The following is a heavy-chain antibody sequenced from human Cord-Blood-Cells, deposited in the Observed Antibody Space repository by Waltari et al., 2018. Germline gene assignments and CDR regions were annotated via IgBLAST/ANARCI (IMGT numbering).Heavy chain of an antibody. CDR3: ARLANYDFWSPPRMDV. Sequence: QLQLQESGSGLVKPSQTLSLTCAVSGGSISSGGYSWSWIRQPPGKGLEWIGYIYHSGSTYYNPSLKSRVTISVDRSKNHFSLKLSSVTAADTAVYYCARLANYDFWSPPRMDVWGQGTTVTVSS. CDR1: GGSISSGGYS. D-gene: IGHD3-3*01. V-gene: IGHV4-30-2*01. CDR2: IYHSGST. J-gene: IGHJ6*02.